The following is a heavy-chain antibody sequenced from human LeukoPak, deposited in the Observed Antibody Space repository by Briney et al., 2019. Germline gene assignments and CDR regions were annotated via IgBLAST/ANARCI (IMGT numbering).Heavy chain of an antibody. CDR2: INHSGST. V-gene: IGHV4-39*07. CDR3: ARLPLDAFDI. CDR1: GGSVSSANYY. J-gene: IGHJ3*02. Sequence: SETLSLTCTVSGGSVSSANYYWGWIRQHPGKGLEWIGEINHSGSTNYNPSLKSRVTISVDTSKNQFSLKLSSVTAADTAVYYCARLPLDAFDIWGQGTMVTVSS.